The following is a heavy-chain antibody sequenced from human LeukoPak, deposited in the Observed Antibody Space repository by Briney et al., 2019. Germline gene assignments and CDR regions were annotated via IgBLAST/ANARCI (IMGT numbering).Heavy chain of an antibody. J-gene: IGHJ4*02. Sequence: SVKVSCKASGGTFSTLGISWVRQAPGQGLEWMGGIIPMSGTVNNAQKFQGRVTITADKSTGTAYMELSSLRSDDTAVYYCARETGYAYGRAPLDYWGQGTLVTVSS. D-gene: IGHD5-18*01. CDR1: GGTFSTLG. CDR2: IIPMSGTV. CDR3: ARETGYAYGRAPLDY. V-gene: IGHV1-69*06.